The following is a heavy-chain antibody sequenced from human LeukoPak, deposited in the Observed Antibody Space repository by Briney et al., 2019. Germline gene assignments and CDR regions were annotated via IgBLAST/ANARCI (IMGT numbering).Heavy chain of an antibody. CDR2: IWYDGSNK. CDR1: GFTFSSYG. CDR3: ARGAYCSDDSCPGAFDI. Sequence: PGRSLRLSCAASGFTFSSYGMHWVRQAPGKGLEWVTVIWYDGSNKYYADSVKGRFTISRDNSKNTLYLQMNSLRAEDTAVYYCARGAYCSDDSCPGAFDIWGQGTMVTLSS. V-gene: IGHV3-33*01. J-gene: IGHJ3*02. D-gene: IGHD2-15*01.